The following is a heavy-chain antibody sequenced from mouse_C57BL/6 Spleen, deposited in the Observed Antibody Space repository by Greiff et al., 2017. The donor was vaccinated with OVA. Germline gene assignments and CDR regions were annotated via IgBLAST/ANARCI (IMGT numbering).Heavy chain of an antibody. CDR2: IYWDDDK. V-gene: IGHV8-12*01. CDR3: ARFYYGNYVAY. D-gene: IGHD2-1*01. Sequence: QVTLKVSGPGILQSSQTLSLTCSFSGFSLSTSGMGVSWIRQTSGKGLEWLEQIYWDDDKRYNPSLKSLLTISNDTSINQLFLKITSVDTADTATYYCARFYYGNYVAYWGQATLVTVSA. CDR1: GFSLSTSGMG. J-gene: IGHJ3*01.